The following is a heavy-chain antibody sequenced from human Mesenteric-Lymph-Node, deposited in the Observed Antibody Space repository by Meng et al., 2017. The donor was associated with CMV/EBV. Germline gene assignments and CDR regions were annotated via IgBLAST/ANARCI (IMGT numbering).Heavy chain of an antibody. CDR3: AKDWGSGWYKGNYWYFDL. D-gene: IGHD6-19*01. CDR2: IGGSGDST. J-gene: IGHJ2*01. CDR1: GFTFSSYW. V-gene: IGHV3-23*01. Sequence: GESLKISCAASGFTFSSYWMSWVRQAPGKGLDWVSAIGGSGDSTYYADSVKGRFTISRDNSKNTLYLQMNSLRAEDTAVYYCAKDWGSGWYKGNYWYFDLWGRGTLVTVSS.